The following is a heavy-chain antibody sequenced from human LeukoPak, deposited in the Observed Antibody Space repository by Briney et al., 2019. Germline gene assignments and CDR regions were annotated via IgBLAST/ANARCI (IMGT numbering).Heavy chain of an antibody. CDR3: AILQYGGNPMDAFDI. J-gene: IGHJ3*02. V-gene: IGHV4-34*01. Sequence: SETLSLTCAVYGGSFSGYYWSWIRQPPGKGLEWIGEINHSGSTNYNPSLKSRVTISVDTSKNQFSLKLSPVTAADTAVYYCAILQYGGNPMDAFDIWGQGTMVTVSS. CDR1: GGSFSGYY. CDR2: INHSGST. D-gene: IGHD4-23*01.